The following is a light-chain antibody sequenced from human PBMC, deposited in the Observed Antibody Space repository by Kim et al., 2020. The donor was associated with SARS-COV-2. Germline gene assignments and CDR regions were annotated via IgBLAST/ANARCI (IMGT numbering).Light chain of an antibody. V-gene: IGLV3-25*03. CDR3: QSADSSGTLVV. J-gene: IGLJ2*01. CDR1: ALPKQY. CDR2: KDS. Sequence: PGQTARITCSGDALPKQYAYWYQQKPGQAPVLVIYKDSERPSGIPERFSGSSSGTTVTLTISGVQAEDEADYYCQSADSSGTLVVFGGGTQLTVL.